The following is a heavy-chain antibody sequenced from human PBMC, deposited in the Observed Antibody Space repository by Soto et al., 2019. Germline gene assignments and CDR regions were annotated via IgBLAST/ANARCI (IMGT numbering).Heavy chain of an antibody. CDR2: IYYSGST. CDR3: ARDKITGLFDY. D-gene: IGHD2-8*02. Sequence: PSVTLSLTCTVSGGSISSGGYYWSWIRQHPGKGLEWIGYIYYSGSTYYNPSLKSRVTISVDTSKNQFSLKLTSVTAADTAVYYCARDKITGLFDYWGQGTLVTVSS. CDR1: GGSISSGGYY. V-gene: IGHV4-31*03. J-gene: IGHJ4*02.